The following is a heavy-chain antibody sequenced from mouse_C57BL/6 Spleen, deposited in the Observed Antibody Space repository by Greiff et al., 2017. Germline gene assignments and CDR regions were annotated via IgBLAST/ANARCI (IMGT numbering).Heavy chain of an antibody. CDR1: GYTFTDYY. D-gene: IGHD2-10*02. CDR3: ARRGYGNYADY. Sequence: VQLQQSGPELVKPGASVKISCKASGYTFTDYYMNWVKQSHGKSLEWIGDINPNNGGTSYNQKFKGKATLTVDKSSSTAYMELRSLTSEDSAVYYCARRGYGNYADYWGQGTTLTVSS. V-gene: IGHV1-26*01. CDR2: INPNNGGT. J-gene: IGHJ2*01.